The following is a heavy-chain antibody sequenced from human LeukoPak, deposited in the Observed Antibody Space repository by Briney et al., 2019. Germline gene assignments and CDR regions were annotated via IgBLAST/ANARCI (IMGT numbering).Heavy chain of an antibody. V-gene: IGHV4-34*01. CDR2: IIHSGRT. J-gene: IGHJ6*03. CDR3: ARGLREFGYYYYHMDV. D-gene: IGHD3-10*01. Sequence: SETLSLTCAVYGGSFSGYYWSWIRQPPGKGLEWIGEIIHSGRTNYNPSLKSRVTISADTSKNQFSLKLRSVTAADTAVYYCARGLREFGYYYYHMDVWGKGTTVTVSS. CDR1: GGSFSGYY.